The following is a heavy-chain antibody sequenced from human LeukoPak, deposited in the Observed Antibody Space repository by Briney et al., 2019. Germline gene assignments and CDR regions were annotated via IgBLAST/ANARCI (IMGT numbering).Heavy chain of an antibody. V-gene: IGHV4-4*02. CDR2: VNLQGST. CDR1: GLTFSSSW. J-gene: IGHJ4*02. Sequence: PGGSLRLSCAASGLTFSSSWMHCVRQPPGKGLEWIGEVNLQGSTNYNPSLMGRVAISVDMSENHISLQLTSVTAADTAVYYCAREGGPYRPLDYSGQGTLVTVSS. CDR3: AREGGPYRPLDY.